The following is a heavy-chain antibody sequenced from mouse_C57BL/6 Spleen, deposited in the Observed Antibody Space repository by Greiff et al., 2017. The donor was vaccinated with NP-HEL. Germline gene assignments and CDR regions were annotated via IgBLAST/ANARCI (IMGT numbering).Heavy chain of an antibody. V-gene: IGHV1-9*01. D-gene: IGHD1-1*01. CDR2: ILPGSGST. Sequence: VQVVESGAELMKPGASVKLSCKATGYTFTGYWIEWVKQRPGHGLEWIGEILPGSGSTNYNEKFKGKATFTADTSSNTAYMQLSSLTTEDSAIYYCARADYYGSSYGDAMDYWGQGTSVTVSS. J-gene: IGHJ4*01. CDR3: ARADYYGSSYGDAMDY. CDR1: GYTFTGYW.